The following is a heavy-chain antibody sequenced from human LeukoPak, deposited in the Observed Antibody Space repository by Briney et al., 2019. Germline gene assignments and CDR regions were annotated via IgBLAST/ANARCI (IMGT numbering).Heavy chain of an antibody. CDR1: GFTFSSYS. V-gene: IGHV3-48*01. Sequence: PGGSLRLSCAASGFTFSSYSMNWVRQAPGKGLEWVSYISSSSGTIYYADSVKGRFTISRDNAKNSLYLQMNSLRAEDTAVYYCARHGDYVRGIPIDYWGQGTLVTVSS. CDR3: ARHGDYVRGIPIDY. CDR2: ISSSSGTI. D-gene: IGHD4-17*01. J-gene: IGHJ4*02.